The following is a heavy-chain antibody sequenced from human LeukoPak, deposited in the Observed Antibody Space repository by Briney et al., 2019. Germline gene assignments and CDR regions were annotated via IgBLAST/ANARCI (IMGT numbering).Heavy chain of an antibody. CDR2: IIPIFGTA. CDR3: ASSASTIPTYNWFDP. CDR1: GGTFSSYA. Sequence: ASVKVSCKASGGTFSSYAISWVRQAPGQGLEWMGGIIPIFGTANYAQKFQGRVTITADESTSTAYMELSSLRSEDTAVYYCASSASTIPTYNWFDPWGQGTLVTVSS. J-gene: IGHJ5*02. V-gene: IGHV1-69*13. D-gene: IGHD2-21*01.